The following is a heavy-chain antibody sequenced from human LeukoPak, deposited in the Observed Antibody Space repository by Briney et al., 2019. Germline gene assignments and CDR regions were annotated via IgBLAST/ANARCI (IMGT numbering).Heavy chain of an antibody. CDR1: GFTFSSYS. CDR3: ARERGYSGYDKGGFDY. CDR2: ISSSSSYI. V-gene: IGHV3-21*01. J-gene: IGHJ4*02. D-gene: IGHD5-12*01. Sequence: GGSLRLSCAASGFTFSSYSMNWVRQAPGKGLEWVSSISSSSSYIYYADSVKGRFTISRDNAKNSLHLQMNSLRAEDTAVYYCARERGYSGYDKGGFDYWGQGTLVTVSS.